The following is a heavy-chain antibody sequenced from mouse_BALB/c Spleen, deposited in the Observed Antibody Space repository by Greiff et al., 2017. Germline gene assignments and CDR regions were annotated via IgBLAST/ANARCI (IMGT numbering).Heavy chain of an antibody. CDR3: ASLLLGQGDY. D-gene: IGHD3-3*01. V-gene: IGHV14-3*02. Sequence: QLQQSGAELVKPGASVKLSCTASGFNIKDTYMHWVKQRPEQGLEWIGRIDPANGNTKYDPKFQGKATITADTSSNTAYLQLSSLTSEDTAVYYCASLLLGQGDYWGQGTTLTVSS. CDR2: IDPANGNT. J-gene: IGHJ2*01. CDR1: GFNIKDTY.